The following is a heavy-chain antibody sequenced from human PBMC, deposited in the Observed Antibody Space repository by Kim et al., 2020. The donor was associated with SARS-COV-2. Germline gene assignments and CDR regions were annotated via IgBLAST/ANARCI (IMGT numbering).Heavy chain of an antibody. D-gene: IGHD3-16*01. J-gene: IGHJ2*01. Sequence: GGSLRLSCAASGFTFSTYFMHWVRQAPGEGLVWVSRINPDGRSTAYADSVRGRFTSSRDNAKNTLYLQMNSLGVEDTAFYFCVRGYGTVPTPDWNLDLWG. CDR1: GFTFSTYF. CDR3: VRGYGTVPTPDWNLDL. CDR2: INPDGRST. V-gene: IGHV3-74*01.